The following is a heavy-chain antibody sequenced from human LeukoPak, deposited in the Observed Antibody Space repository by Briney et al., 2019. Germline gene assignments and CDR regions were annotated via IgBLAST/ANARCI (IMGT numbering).Heavy chain of an antibody. V-gene: IGHV5-51*01. CDR2: IYPGDSDT. CDR3: ARRGWMAY. Sequence: GESLKISCKGSGYSFSNYWIAWVRQMPGKGLEWLGIIYPGDSDTKYSPSFQGQVTISADKSISTAYLQWSSLMASDTAMYYWARRGWMAYGGRGTLVTFS. CDR1: GYSFSNYW. D-gene: IGHD5-12*01. J-gene: IGHJ4*02.